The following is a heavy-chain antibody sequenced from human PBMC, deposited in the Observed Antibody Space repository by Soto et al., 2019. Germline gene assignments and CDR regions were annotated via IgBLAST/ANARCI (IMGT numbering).Heavy chain of an antibody. V-gene: IGHV3-23*01. CDR2: LDAGDTT. D-gene: IGHD6-13*01. Sequence: EVQLLESGGNLVQPGGSLRLSCAASGFTFSRHAMSWVRQAPGEGLEWVSTLDAGDTTYYADSVQGRFTISRDNARNTLSLQMNSLRVEDTAVYYCSNDPRAYSTHMGYFSDHWGQGTLVTVSS. CDR3: SNDPRAYSTHMGYFSDH. J-gene: IGHJ4*02. CDR1: GFTFSRHA.